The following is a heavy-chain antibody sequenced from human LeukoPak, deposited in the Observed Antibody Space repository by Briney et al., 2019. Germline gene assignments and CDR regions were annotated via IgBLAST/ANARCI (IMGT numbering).Heavy chain of an antibody. CDR2: ISDTGGST. Sequence: PGGSLRLSCAASGFTYSSSAMSWVRQAPGKGLEWVSIISDTGGSTYSADSVKGRFTISRDNYKNTLFLQMNSLRVEDTAVYYSAKGLGYSSSWYAPWFDPWGQGILVSVSS. D-gene: IGHD6-13*01. CDR3: AKGLGYSSSWYAPWFDP. V-gene: IGHV3-23*01. CDR1: GFTYSSSA. J-gene: IGHJ5*02.